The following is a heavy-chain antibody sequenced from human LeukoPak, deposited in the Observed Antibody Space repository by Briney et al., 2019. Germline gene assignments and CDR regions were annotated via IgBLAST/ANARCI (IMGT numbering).Heavy chain of an antibody. V-gene: IGHV3-30*01. CDR1: GFTFSSYA. CDR3: ARGRYCTNGVCHLAIDY. J-gene: IGHJ4*02. CDR2: ISYDGSNK. Sequence: GRSLRLSCAASGFTFSSYAMHWVRQAPGKGLEWVAVISYDGSNKYYADSVKGRFTISRDNSKNTLYLQMNSLRAEDTAVYYCARGRYCTNGVCHLAIDYWGQGTLVTLSS. D-gene: IGHD2-8*01.